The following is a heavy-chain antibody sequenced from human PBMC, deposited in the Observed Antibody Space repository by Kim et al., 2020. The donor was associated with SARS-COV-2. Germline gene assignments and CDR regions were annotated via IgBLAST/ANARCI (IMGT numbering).Heavy chain of an antibody. Sequence: SVKVSCKASGFTFTSSAVQWVRQARGQRLEWIGWIVVGSGNTNYAQKFQERVTITRDMSTSTAYMELSSLRSEDTAVYYCAASLRGVGAMLFDYWGQGTLVTVSS. D-gene: IGHD1-26*01. J-gene: IGHJ4*02. CDR2: IVVGSGNT. CDR1: GFTFTSSA. CDR3: AASLRGVGAMLFDY. V-gene: IGHV1-58*01.